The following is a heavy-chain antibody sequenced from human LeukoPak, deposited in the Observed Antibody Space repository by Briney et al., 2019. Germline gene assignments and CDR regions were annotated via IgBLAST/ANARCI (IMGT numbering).Heavy chain of an antibody. CDR2: IYSGGST. CDR3: ASYRASSNF. Sequence: WGSLTLSCAVSGFTVSNNFMSWVRQAPGRGLEYVSIIYSGGSTYYADSVKGRFTISRDTSKNTVYLQMNSLRAEDTAVYYCASYRASSNFWGQGPEVPVSS. J-gene: IGHJ4*02. CDR1: GFTVSNNF. V-gene: IGHV3-53*01.